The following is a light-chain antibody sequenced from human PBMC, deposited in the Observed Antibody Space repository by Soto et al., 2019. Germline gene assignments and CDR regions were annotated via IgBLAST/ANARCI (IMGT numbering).Light chain of an antibody. CDR2: DTF. J-gene: IGKJ1*01. CDR3: VQRSTWPWT. Sequence: IVLTQSPATLSLSPGARATLSCRAGQSVSNYLAWYQQKPGQAPRLLIYDTFNRPTGIPARFSGSGSGTDFTLPISSLEPEDLAVYFCVQRSTWPWTSGQGTKVEIK. V-gene: IGKV3-11*01. CDR1: QSVSNY.